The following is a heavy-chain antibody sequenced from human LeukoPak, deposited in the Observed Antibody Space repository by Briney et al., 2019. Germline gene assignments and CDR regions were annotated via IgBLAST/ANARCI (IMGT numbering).Heavy chain of an antibody. D-gene: IGHD6-19*01. J-gene: IGHJ4*02. CDR2: ISSSGSAI. Sequence: GGSLRLSCAASGFTFSSYEMNWVRQAPGKGLEWVSYISSSGSAIYYADSVKGRFTISRDNAKSSLYLQMNTLRVEDTAVYYCVAGSGWLGEKWGQGTLVTVSS. CDR1: GFTFSSYE. V-gene: IGHV3-48*03. CDR3: VAGSGWLGEK.